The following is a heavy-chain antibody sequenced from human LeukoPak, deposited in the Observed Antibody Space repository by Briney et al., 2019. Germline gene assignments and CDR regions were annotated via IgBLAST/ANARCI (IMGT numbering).Heavy chain of an antibody. V-gene: IGHV3-48*04. D-gene: IGHD3-3*01. CDR2: ISSTSETI. CDR1: GFTLSSYS. Sequence: TGGSLRLSCAASGFTLSSYSMNWVRQTPGKGLEWLSYISSTSETIYYADSVKGRFTISRDNAKNSLFLQMNSLRAEDTAVYYCARDLSWILFDYWGQGTLVTVSS. J-gene: IGHJ4*02. CDR3: ARDLSWILFDY.